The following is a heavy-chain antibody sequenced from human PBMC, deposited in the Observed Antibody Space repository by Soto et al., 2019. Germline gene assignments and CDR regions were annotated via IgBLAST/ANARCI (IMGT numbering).Heavy chain of an antibody. CDR2: INHSGST. Sequence: PSGTLSLTCAVYGGSFSGYYWSWIRQPPGKGLEWIGEINHSGSTNYNPSLKSRVTISVDTSKNQFSLKLSSVTAADTAVYYCASLGGSCYYYYYGMDVWGQGTTVTVSS. V-gene: IGHV4-34*01. CDR1: GGSFSGYY. D-gene: IGHD2-15*01. J-gene: IGHJ6*02. CDR3: ASLGGSCYYYYYGMDV.